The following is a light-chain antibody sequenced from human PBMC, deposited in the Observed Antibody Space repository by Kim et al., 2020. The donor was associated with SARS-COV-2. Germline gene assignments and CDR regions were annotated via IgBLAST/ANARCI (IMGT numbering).Light chain of an antibody. CDR2: KAS. CDR3: QQYQSYPLT. V-gene: IGKV1-5*03. Sequence: DIQMTQSPSTLSASVGDRVTITCRASQSVSIWLAWFQQKPGKAPKPLIYKASDLESGVPSRFSGSGSGTEFTLTISSLHPDDFATYYCQQYQSYPLTFGQGTKLEIK. CDR1: QSVSIW. J-gene: IGKJ2*01.